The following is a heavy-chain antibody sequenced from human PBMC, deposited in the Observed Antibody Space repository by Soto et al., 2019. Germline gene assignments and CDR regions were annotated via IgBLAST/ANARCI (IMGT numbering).Heavy chain of an antibody. V-gene: IGHV3-30*03. J-gene: IGHJ6*02. CDR2: ISYDGSNK. Sequence: GVALRLCCASSWFTFSSYCMHCVLQAPGKGLEWVAVISYDGSNKYYADSVKGRFTISRDNSKNTLYLQMNSLRAEDTAVYYCASEVAAPGVMDVWGQGTTVTVSS. CDR1: WFTFSSYC. D-gene: IGHD6-19*01. CDR3: ASEVAAPGVMDV.